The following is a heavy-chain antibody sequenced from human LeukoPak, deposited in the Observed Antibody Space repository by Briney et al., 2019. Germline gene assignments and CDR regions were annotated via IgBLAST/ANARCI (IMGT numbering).Heavy chain of an antibody. CDR3: ARARAGRRFLEWLLSPPDY. CDR2: INSDGSST. J-gene: IGHJ4*02. Sequence: GGSLRLSCAASGFTFSSYWMHWVRQAPGKGLVWVSRINSDGSSTSYADSVKGRFTVSRDNAKNTLYLQMNSLRAEDTAVYYCARARAGRRFLEWLLSPPDYWGQGTLVTVSS. D-gene: IGHD3-3*01. V-gene: IGHV3-74*01. CDR1: GFTFSSYW.